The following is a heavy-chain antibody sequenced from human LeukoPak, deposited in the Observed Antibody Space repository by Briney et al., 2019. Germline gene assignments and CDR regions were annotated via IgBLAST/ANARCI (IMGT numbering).Heavy chain of an antibody. CDR2: ISAYNGNT. D-gene: IGHD1-14*01. CDR1: GYTFTSYG. V-gene: IGHV1-18*01. Sequence: ASVKVSCKASGYTFTSYGISWVRQAPGQGLEWMGWISAYNGNTNYAQKLQGRVTMTTDTSTSTAYMELRSLRSDDTALYYCARAPRTTSGTVFDYWGQGTLVTVSS. J-gene: IGHJ4*02. CDR3: ARAPRTTSGTVFDY.